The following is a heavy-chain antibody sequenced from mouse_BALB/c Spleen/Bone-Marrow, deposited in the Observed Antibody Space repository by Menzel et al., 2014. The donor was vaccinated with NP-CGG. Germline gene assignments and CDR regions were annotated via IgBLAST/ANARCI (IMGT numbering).Heavy chain of an antibody. V-gene: IGHV5-17*02. J-gene: IGHJ2*01. CDR2: ISSGSSTI. D-gene: IGHD1-1*01. CDR3: ARSGSSSGYFDY. CDR1: GFTFSSFG. Sequence: DVMLVESGGGLVQPGGSRKLSCAASGFTFSSFGMHSVRQAPEKGLEWVAYISSGSSTIYYADTVMGRFTISRDNPKDTLFLQMTSLRSEDTAMYYCARSGSSSGYFDYWGQGTTLTVSP.